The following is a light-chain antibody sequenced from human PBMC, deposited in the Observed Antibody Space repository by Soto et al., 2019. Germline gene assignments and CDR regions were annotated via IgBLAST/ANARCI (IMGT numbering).Light chain of an antibody. CDR1: SSNIGSNT. V-gene: IGLV1-44*01. Sequence: QSSLTQPPSASGTPGRIVAISCSGSSSNIGSNTVTWYQQLPGTAPKLLIYSTSQRSSGVPGRFSGSKSGASASLSISGLQSEDEADYYCAAWDDRLDVYVFGTGTKVTV. CDR2: STS. J-gene: IGLJ1*01. CDR3: AAWDDRLDVYV.